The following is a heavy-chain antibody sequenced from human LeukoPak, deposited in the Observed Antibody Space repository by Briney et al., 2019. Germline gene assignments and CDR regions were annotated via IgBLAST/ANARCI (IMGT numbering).Heavy chain of an antibody. J-gene: IGHJ4*02. D-gene: IGHD5-12*01. CDR3: ARVGYNDYDLDY. CDR2: ISSSGSTI. Sequence: HPGGSLRLSCAASGFTFSSYEMNWVRQAPGKGLEWVSYISSSGSTIYYADSVKGRFTISRDNAKNSLYLQMNSLRAEDTAVYYCARVGYNDYDLDYWGQGALVTVSS. CDR1: GFTFSSYE. V-gene: IGHV3-48*03.